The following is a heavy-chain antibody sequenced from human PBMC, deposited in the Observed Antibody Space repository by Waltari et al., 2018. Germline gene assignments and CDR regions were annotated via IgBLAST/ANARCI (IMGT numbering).Heavy chain of an antibody. D-gene: IGHD1-26*01. CDR2: IHYTGDT. CDR3: VGHEWGLPGF. CDR1: GYSFPSAYW. Sequence: QVQLQESGPGLVTPSETLSLPCGLSGYSFPSAYWWAWFRQPPGKGLEWIASIHYTGDTQYSPSLKSRVTISADKSKNEVSLRLTSVTAADTAVYYCVGHEWGLPGFWGQGTLVTVSS. V-gene: IGHV4-38-2*01. J-gene: IGHJ4*02.